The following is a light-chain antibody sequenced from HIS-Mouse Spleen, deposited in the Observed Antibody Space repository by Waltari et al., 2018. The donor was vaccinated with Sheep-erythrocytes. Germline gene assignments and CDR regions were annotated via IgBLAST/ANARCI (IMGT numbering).Light chain of an antibody. V-gene: IGLV2-11*01. Sequence: QSALTQPRSVSGSPGPSVTISCTGTSSDVGGYNYVSWYQQHPGKAPKLMIYDVSKRPSGVSDRFSGSKSGNTASLTISGLQAEDEADYYCCSYAGSYNHVFATGTKVTVL. CDR3: CSYAGSYNHV. J-gene: IGLJ1*01. CDR2: DVS. CDR1: SSDVGGYNY.